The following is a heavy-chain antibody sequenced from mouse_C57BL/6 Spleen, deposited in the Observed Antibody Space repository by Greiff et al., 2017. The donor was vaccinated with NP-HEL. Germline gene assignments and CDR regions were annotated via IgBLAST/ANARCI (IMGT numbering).Heavy chain of an antibody. CDR2: IDPSDSYT. J-gene: IGHJ3*01. V-gene: IGHV1-69*01. CDR1: GYTFTSYW. CDR3: AREGTYGGGFAY. Sequence: VQLQQPGAELVMPGASVKLSCKASGYTFTSYWMHWVKQRPGQGLEWIGEIDPSDSYTNYNQKFKGESTLTVDKSSSTAYMQLSSLTSEDSAVYYCAREGTYGGGFAYWGQGTLVTVSA. D-gene: IGHD1-1*01.